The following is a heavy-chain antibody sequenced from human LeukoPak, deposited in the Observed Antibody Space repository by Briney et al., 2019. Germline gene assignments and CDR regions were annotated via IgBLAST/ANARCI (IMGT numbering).Heavy chain of an antibody. Sequence: SETLSLTCAVYGGSFSGYYWSWIRQPPGKGLEWIGEINHSGSTNYNPSLKSRVTISVDTSKNQFSLKLSSVTAADTAVYYCASHFWSGSPFDPWGQGTLVTVSS. CDR2: INHSGST. V-gene: IGHV4-34*01. D-gene: IGHD3-3*01. J-gene: IGHJ5*02. CDR1: GGSFSGYY. CDR3: ASHFWSGSPFDP.